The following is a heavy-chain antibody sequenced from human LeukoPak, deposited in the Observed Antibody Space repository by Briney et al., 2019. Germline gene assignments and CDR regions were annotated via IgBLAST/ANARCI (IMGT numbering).Heavy chain of an antibody. D-gene: IGHD3-22*01. CDR3: VRLSPNDHNSSGYYIRPGRSFDY. J-gene: IGHJ4*02. Sequence: PSETLSLTCALYGGSFSGYYWSWLRQPPGTGLEWFGEINHSGSPNYNPSLKSRVTISVDKFKNQFSLKLSSETAADTAVYSCVRLSPNDHNSSGYYIRPGRSFDYWGQGTLVTVSS. CDR1: GGSFSGYY. V-gene: IGHV4-34*01. CDR2: INHSGSP.